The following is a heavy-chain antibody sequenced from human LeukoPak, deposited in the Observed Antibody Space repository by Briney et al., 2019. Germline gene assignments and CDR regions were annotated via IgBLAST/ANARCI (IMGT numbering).Heavy chain of an antibody. J-gene: IGHJ4*02. CDR3: ARDLRYCGGDCYSERFDY. Sequence: ASVKVSCKASGYTFTSYYMHWVRQAPGQGLEWMGIINPSGGSTSYAQKFQGRVTMTRDMSTSTVYMELSSLRSEDTAVYYCARDLRYCGGDCYSERFDYWGQGTLVTVSS. CDR2: INPSGGST. D-gene: IGHD2-21*02. V-gene: IGHV1-46*01. CDR1: GYTFTSYY.